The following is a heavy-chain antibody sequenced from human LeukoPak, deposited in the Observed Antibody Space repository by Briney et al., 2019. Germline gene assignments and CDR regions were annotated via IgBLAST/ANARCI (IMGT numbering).Heavy chain of an antibody. CDR2: IYYSGST. CDR1: GGSISSGTYP. J-gene: IGHJ6*02. Sequence: SETLSLTCTVSGGSISSGTYPWNWFRQHPGEGLEWIGYIYYSGSTYYNPSLKSRVSISVDTSKNQFSLKLGSVTAADTAVYYCARGRGVWGQGTTVTVSS. V-gene: IGHV4-31*03. CDR3: ARGRGV.